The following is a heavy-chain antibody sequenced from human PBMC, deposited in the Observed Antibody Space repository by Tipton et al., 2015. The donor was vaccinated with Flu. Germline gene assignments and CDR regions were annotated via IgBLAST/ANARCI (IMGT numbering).Heavy chain of an antibody. J-gene: IGHJ2*01. Sequence: TLSLTCTVFGGSIGSSTYYWGWIRQPPGKGLEWIGSLYDSGITYYNPSLKSRVTISLDTSKNQFSLKLGSVTAGDTAVYYCASQLTNYWYFDFWGRGTLVTVSS. CDR2: LYDSGIT. CDR1: GGSIGSSTYY. V-gene: IGHV4-39*01. CDR3: ASQLTNYWYFDF.